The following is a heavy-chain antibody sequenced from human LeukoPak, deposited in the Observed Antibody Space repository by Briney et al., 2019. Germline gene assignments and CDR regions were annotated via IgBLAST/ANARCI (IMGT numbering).Heavy chain of an antibody. CDR2: INHSGST. V-gene: IGHV4-34*01. CDR1: GGSMSPYH. Sequence: SETLSLTCTVSGGSMSPYHWGWIRQPPGKGLEWIGEINHSGSTNYNPSLKSRVTISVDTSKNQFSLKLSSVTAADTAVYYCAGGSGSYHFDYWGQGTLVTVSS. CDR3: AGGSGSYHFDY. J-gene: IGHJ4*02. D-gene: IGHD3-10*01.